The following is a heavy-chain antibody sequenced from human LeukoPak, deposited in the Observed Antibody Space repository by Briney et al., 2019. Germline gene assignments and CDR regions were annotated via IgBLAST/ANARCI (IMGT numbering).Heavy chain of an antibody. D-gene: IGHD6-19*01. CDR3: AAQYSSGWARDY. J-gene: IGHJ4*02. Sequence: PSETLSLTCTVSGGSISSSSYYWGWIRQPPAKGLEWIGSNSGSTYYNPSLKSRVTISVDTSKNQFSLKLSSVTAADTAVYYCAAQYSSGWARDYWGQGTLVTVSS. V-gene: IGHV4-39*01. CDR2: NSGST. CDR1: GGSISSSSYY.